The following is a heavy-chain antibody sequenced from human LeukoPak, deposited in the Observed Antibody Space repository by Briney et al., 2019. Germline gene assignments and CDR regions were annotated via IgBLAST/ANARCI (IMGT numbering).Heavy chain of an antibody. CDR3: ASPIQLWLNVLAFDI. Sequence: ASVKVSCKASGYTFTSYYMHWVRQAPGQGLEWMGIINPSGGSTSYAQKFQGRVTITADKSTSTAYMELSSLRSEDTAVYYCASPIQLWLNVLAFDIWGQGTMVTVSS. CDR2: INPSGGST. D-gene: IGHD5-18*01. CDR1: GYTFTSYY. J-gene: IGHJ3*02. V-gene: IGHV1-46*01.